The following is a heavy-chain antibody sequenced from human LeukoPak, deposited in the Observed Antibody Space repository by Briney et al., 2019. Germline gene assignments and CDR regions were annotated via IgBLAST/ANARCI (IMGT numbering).Heavy chain of an antibody. V-gene: IGHV3-21*01. D-gene: IGHD5/OR15-5a*01. CDR2: ISRGSGYI. J-gene: IGHJ4*02. CDR3: ARQKYLQGPDVEYFDY. Sequence: VQLVESGGNLVQPGGSLRLSCAASGFTFSTYTMNWVRLAPGKGLEWVSIISRGSGYIHYADSVKGRFTTSRDDAKNSLYLQMNSLSAEDTAVYYCARQKYLQGPDVEYFDYWGQGTLVTVSS. CDR1: GFTFSTYT.